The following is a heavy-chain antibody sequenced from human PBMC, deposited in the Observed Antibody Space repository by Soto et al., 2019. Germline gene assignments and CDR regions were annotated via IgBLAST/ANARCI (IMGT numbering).Heavy chain of an antibody. D-gene: IGHD5-12*01. J-gene: IGHJ5*02. CDR2: VIPIFCTA. CDR1: GGTLSSYS. V-gene: IGHV1-69*13. CDR3: ARSGYSGYDFRFDP. Sequence: GGSVKVSRKASGGTLSSYSISWVRQGPGQGLEWVGGVIPIFCTANYAQKFQGRVTITADESTSTAYMELSSLRSEDTAVYYCARSGYSGYDFRFDPWGQGTLVTVSS.